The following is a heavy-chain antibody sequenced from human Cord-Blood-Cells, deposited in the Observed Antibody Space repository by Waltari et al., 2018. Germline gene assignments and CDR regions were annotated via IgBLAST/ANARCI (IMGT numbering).Heavy chain of an antibody. CDR3: ARGWGIAAAGTGDY. D-gene: IGHD6-13*01. CDR2: INHSGST. V-gene: IGHV4-34*01. Sequence: QVQLQQWGAGLLKPSETLSLTCAVYGGPFSGYYWSWIRQPPGKGLEWIGEINHSGSTNYNPSLKSRVTISVDTSKNQFSLKLSSVTAADTAVYYCARGWGIAAAGTGDYWGQGTLVTVSS. J-gene: IGHJ4*02. CDR1: GGPFSGYY.